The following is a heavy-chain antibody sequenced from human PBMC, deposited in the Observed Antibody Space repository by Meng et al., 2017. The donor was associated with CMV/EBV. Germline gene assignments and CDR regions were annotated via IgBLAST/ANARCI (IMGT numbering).Heavy chain of an antibody. J-gene: IGHJ2*01. D-gene: IGHD2-2*02. Sequence: YDINWVRQATGQGLEWMGWMNPNSGNTGYAQRFQGRVTMTRNTSISTAYMELSSLRSEDTAVYYCARGRSAGVVVPAAIRGYWYFDLWGRGTLVTVSS. V-gene: IGHV1-8*01. CDR2: MNPNSGNT. CDR3: ARGRSAGVVVPAAIRGYWYFDL. CDR1: YD.